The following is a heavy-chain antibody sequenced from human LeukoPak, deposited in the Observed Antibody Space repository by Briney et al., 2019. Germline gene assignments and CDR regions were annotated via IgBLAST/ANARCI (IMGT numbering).Heavy chain of an antibody. CDR3: ARATATSSTSRYYYYYMDA. D-gene: IGHD2-2*01. J-gene: IGHJ6*03. CDR2: IIPIFGTA. V-gene: IGHV1-69*13. CDR1: GGTFSSYA. Sequence: SVKVSCKASGGTFSSYAISWVRQAPGQGLEWMGGIIPIFGTANYAQKFQGRVTITADESTSTAYMELSSPRSEDTAVYYCARATATSSTSRYYYYYMDAWGKGTTVTISS.